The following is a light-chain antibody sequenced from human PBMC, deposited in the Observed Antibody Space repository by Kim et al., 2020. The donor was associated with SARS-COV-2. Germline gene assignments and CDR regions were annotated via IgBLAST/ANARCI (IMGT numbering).Light chain of an antibody. Sequence: GPSVTISGPGTSRDVGNFNYVSGYQRPPGKAPTLMIYDVTERPSGVPDRFSGSKSGNTASLTVSGLQAEDEADYYCSSYAGSNNWVFGGGTQLTVL. CDR2: DVT. CDR3: SSYAGSNNWV. CDR1: SRDVGNFNY. V-gene: IGLV2-8*01. J-gene: IGLJ3*02.